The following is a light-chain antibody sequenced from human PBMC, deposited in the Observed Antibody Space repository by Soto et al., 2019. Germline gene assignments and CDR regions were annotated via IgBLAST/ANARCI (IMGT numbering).Light chain of an antibody. CDR1: RSNIGAGYD. Sequence: QSVLTHPPSVSWAPGERVTISCTGRRSNIGAGYDVHWYQQLPGTAPKLPIYGNSNRPSGVPDRFSGSKSDTSASLAITGVQAEDEADYDCQGYDSSLSGVVFGGGTKLTVL. CDR3: QGYDSSLSGVV. CDR2: GNS. J-gene: IGLJ2*01. V-gene: IGLV1-40*01.